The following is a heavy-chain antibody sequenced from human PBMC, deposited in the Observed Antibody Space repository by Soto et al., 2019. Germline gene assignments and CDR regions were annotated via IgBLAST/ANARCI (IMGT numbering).Heavy chain of an antibody. J-gene: IGHJ6*02. CDR1: GGTFSSYA. CDR2: LIPIFGTA. V-gene: IGHV1-69*12. CDR3: AGVNDGAVARGGMDV. Sequence: QVQLVQSGAEVKKPGSSVKVSCKASGGTFSSYAISWVRQAPGQGLEWMGGLIPIFGTANYAQKFQGRVTITADESTSRAYMELSSLRSEDTAVYYWAGVNDGAVARGGMDVWGQGTTVTVSS. D-gene: IGHD6-19*01.